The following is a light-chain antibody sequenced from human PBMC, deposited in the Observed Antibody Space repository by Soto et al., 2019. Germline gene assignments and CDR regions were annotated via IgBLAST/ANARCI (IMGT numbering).Light chain of an antibody. CDR2: GAS. V-gene: IGKV3-15*01. Sequence: EIVMTQSPATLSVSPGERVTLSCRASQSVSSNLAWYQQKPGQAPRLLIYGASTRATGIPARFSGSGSGTEFTLTISSLQSEDFVVYYCQQYNNWPLKFGQGTKVEIK. J-gene: IGKJ1*01. CDR1: QSVSSN. CDR3: QQYNNWPLK.